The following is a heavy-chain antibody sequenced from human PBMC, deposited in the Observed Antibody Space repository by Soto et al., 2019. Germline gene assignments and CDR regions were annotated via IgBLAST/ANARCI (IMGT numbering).Heavy chain of an antibody. CDR3: AREGATTDVVAAATSWFDP. CDR1: GGSISSGGYY. V-gene: IGHV4-31*03. CDR2: IYYSGST. D-gene: IGHD2-15*01. J-gene: IGHJ5*02. Sequence: SETLSLTCTVSGGSISSGGYYWSWIRQHPGKGLEWIGYIYYSGSTYYNPSLKSRVTISVDTSKNQFSLKLSSVTAADTAVYYCAREGATTDVVAAATSWFDPWGQGTLVTVSS.